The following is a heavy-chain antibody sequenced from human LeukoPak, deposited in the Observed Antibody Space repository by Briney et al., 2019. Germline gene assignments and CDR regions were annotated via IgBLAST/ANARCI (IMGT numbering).Heavy chain of an antibody. CDR3: ARVRGYYDSSGYYSLGDY. V-gene: IGHV3-21*01. J-gene: IGHJ4*02. CDR1: GFTFTTYG. CDR2: ISSSSSYI. D-gene: IGHD3-22*01. Sequence: GGSLRLSCSASGFTFTTYGMNWVRQAPGKGLEWVSSISSSSSYIYYADSVKGRFTISRDNAKNSLYLQMNSLRAEDTAVYYCARVRGYYDSSGYYSLGDYWGQGTLVTVSS.